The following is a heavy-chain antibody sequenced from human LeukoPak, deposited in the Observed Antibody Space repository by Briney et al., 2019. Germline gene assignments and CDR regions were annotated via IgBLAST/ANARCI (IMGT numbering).Heavy chain of an antibody. Sequence: SETLSLTCTVSGGSISSYYWSWIRQPPGKGLEWIGYIYYSGSTNYDPSLKSRVTISVETSKNQFSLKLSSVTAADTAVYYCARSGTYCSGGSCYYGFDYWGQGTLVTVSS. V-gene: IGHV4-59*01. CDR1: GGSISSYY. CDR2: IYYSGST. J-gene: IGHJ4*02. CDR3: ARSGTYCSGGSCYYGFDY. D-gene: IGHD2-15*01.